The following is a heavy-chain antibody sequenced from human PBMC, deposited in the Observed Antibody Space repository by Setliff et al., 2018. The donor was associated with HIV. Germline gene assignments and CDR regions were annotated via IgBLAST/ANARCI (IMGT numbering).Heavy chain of an antibody. V-gene: IGHV4-39*02. CDR1: GGAFNTSSSY. D-gene: IGHD1-26*01. Sequence: SETLSLTCTVSGGAFNTSSSYWGWIRQPPGKGLEYIGGIFYSGSAYYNPSLKSRVTISVDTSKNQLSLKLSSVTAADTAVYYCARDRGGSYTPLDFWGQGTLVTVSS. CDR2: IFYSGSA. J-gene: IGHJ4*02. CDR3: ARDRGGSYTPLDF.